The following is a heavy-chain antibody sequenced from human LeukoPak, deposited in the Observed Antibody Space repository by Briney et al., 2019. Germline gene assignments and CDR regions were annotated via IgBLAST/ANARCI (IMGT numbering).Heavy chain of an antibody. D-gene: IGHD1-26*01. V-gene: IGHV4-39*01. CDR2: IYYSGIT. Sequence: SETLSLTCTVSGGSISSSSYYWGWIRQPPGKGLEWIGSIYYSGITYYNPSLKSRVTISVDTSKNQFSLKLSSVTAADTAVYYCARSGSYSFWFDPWGQGTLVTVSS. CDR3: ARSGSYSFWFDP. CDR1: GGSISSSSYY. J-gene: IGHJ5*02.